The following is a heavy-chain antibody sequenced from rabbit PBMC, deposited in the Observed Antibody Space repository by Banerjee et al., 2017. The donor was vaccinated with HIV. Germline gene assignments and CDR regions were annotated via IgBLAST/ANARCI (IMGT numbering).Heavy chain of an antibody. D-gene: IGHD4-1*01. V-gene: IGHV1S45*01. Sequence: QEQLVESGGGLVQPEGSLTLTCKASGFTLSSYWMWWVRQAPGKGLEWIACIGAGSSGTTVYASWAKGRFTISKTSSTTVTLQMTSLTAADTATYFCARDLAGVIGWNFALWGPGTLVTVS. CDR1: GFTLSSYW. J-gene: IGHJ4*01. CDR3: ARDLAGVIGWNFAL. CDR2: IGAGSSGTT.